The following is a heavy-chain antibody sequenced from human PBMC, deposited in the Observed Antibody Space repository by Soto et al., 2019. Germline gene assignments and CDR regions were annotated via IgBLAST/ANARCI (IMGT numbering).Heavy chain of an antibody. CDR1: GYTFTNYY. V-gene: IGHV1-46*01. D-gene: IGHD2-21*01. Sequence: ASVKVSCKASGYTFTNYYMHWVRQAPGQGLEWMGIINPSGGSASYAQKFQGRVTMTRDTSTSTVYMELSSLRSEDTAVYYCARKVMRKDPHGPDTDRGMDVWGQGTTVTVSS. J-gene: IGHJ6*02. CDR2: INPSGGSA. CDR3: ARKVMRKDPHGPDTDRGMDV.